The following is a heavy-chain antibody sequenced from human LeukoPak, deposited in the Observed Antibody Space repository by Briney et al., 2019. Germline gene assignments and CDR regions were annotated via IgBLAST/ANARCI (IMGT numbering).Heavy chain of an antibody. D-gene: IGHD1-1*01. CDR2: IYYSGSP. Sequence: SETLSLTCTVSGGSISNNNYYWAWIRQPPGKGLGCIGSIYYSGSPYYNPFLKSRVTISVDTSKNQFSLRLSSVTAADTAVYYCATWRTAKTGFDYWGRGTLVTVSS. V-gene: IGHV4-39*01. CDR3: ATWRTAKTGFDY. J-gene: IGHJ4*02. CDR1: GGSISNNNYY.